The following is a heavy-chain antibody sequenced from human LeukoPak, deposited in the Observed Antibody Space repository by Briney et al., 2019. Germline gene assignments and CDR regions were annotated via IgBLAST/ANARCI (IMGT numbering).Heavy chain of an antibody. CDR2: IYYSGST. D-gene: IGHD3-22*01. J-gene: IGHJ4*02. Sequence: SQTLSLTCAVSGGSISSGAYSWSWIRQPPGKGLEWIGYIYYSGSTYYNPSLKSRVTISVDTSKNQFSLKLSSVTAADTAVYYCARVHDSSGYADYWGQGTLVTVSS. V-gene: IGHV4-30-2*05. CDR3: ARVHDSSGYADY. CDR1: GGSISSGAYS.